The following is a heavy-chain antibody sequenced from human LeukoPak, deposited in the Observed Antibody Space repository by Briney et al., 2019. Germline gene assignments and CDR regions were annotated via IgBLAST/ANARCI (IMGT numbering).Heavy chain of an antibody. V-gene: IGHV1-2*02. CDR3: ASQSARSTSPGY. CDR1: GYAFTGYY. J-gene: IGHJ4*02. CDR2: INPNSGGT. Sequence: ASVKVSCKASGYAFTGYYMHWVRQAPGQGLEWMGWINPNSGGTNYAQKFQGRVTMTRDTSISTAYMELSRLRSDDTAVYYCASQSARSTSPGYWGQGTLVTVSS. D-gene: IGHD1-1*01.